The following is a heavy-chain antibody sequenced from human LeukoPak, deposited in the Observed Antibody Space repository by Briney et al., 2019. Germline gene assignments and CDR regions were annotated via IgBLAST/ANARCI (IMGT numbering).Heavy chain of an antibody. V-gene: IGHV3-23*01. CDR3: GRAYSSSWYDY. CDR1: GFTFSTYA. J-gene: IGHJ4*02. CDR2: ISGRGNNT. Sequence: GSLRPSCAASGFTFSTYAMSWVRQPPGKGLEWVSSISGRGNNTYYADSVKGRFTLSIDTSTNTPHLQLTSLRAEDTAICSCGRAYSSSWYDYWGQGTLVTVSS. D-gene: IGHD6-13*01.